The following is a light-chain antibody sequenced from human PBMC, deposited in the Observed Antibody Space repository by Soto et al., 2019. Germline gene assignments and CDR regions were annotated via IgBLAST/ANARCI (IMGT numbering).Light chain of an antibody. CDR1: SGHSSYA. J-gene: IGLJ2*01. CDR3: QTWGHGIQV. V-gene: IGLV4-69*01. Sequence: QSVLTQSPSASASLGASVKLTCTLSSGHSSYAIAWHQQQPEKGPRYLMKLNSDGSHSKGDGIPDRFSGSSSGAERYLTISILQSEDEADYYCQTWGHGIQVFGGGTKVTVL. CDR2: LNSDGSH.